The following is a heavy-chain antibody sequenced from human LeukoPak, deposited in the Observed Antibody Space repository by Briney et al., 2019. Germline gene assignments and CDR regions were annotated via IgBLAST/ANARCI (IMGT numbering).Heavy chain of an antibody. CDR3: ARAQGSGSYQHYAFDI. D-gene: IGHD3-10*01. V-gene: IGHV1-69*04. J-gene: IGHJ3*02. CDR2: IIPILGIA. Sequence: SVKVSCKASGGTFSSYAISWVRQAPGQGLEWMGRIIPILGIANYAQKFQGRVTITADKSTSTDYMELSRLRSEDTAVYYCARAQGSGSYQHYAFDIWGQGTMVTVSS. CDR1: GGTFSSYA.